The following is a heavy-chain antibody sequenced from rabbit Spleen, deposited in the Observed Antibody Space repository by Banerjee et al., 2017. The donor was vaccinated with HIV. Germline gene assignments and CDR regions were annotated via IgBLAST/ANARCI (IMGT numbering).Heavy chain of an antibody. V-gene: IGHV1S45*01. J-gene: IGHJ3*01. CDR2: IVGSSSGFT. CDR3: AKDLTDVIGWNFGL. CDR1: GFSFGRTYV. Sequence: QQQLVESGGGLVKPGASLTLTCTASGFSFGRTYVMCWVRQAPGKGLEWISCIVGSSSGFTYSATWAKGRFTISKTSSTTVTLQMTSLTAADTATYFCAKDLTDVIGWNFGLWGQGTLVTVS. D-gene: IGHD1-1*01.